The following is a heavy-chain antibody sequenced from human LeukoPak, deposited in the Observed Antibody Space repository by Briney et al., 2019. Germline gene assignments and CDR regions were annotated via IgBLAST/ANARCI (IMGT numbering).Heavy chain of an antibody. Sequence: PGGSLRLSCAASGFTFSSYSMSWVRQPPGKGLEWIGEINHSGSTNYNPSLKSRVTISVDTSKNQFSLKLSSVTAADTAVYYCARAGPYDFWSGYYTGNWFDPWGQGTLVTVSS. D-gene: IGHD3-3*01. J-gene: IGHJ5*02. CDR3: ARAGPYDFWSGYYTGNWFDP. CDR2: INHSGST. V-gene: IGHV4-34*01. CDR1: GFTFSSYS.